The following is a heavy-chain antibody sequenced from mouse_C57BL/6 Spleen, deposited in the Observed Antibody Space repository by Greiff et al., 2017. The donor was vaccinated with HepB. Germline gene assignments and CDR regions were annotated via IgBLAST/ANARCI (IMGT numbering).Heavy chain of an antibody. V-gene: IGHV1-54*01. Sequence: VQLVESGAELVRPGTSVKVSCKASGYAFTNYLIEWVKQRPGQGLEWIGVINPGSGGTNYNEKFKGKATLTADKSSSTAYMQLSSLTSEDSAVYFCARIDGYYWYFDVWGTGTTVTVSS. CDR3: ARIDGYYWYFDV. CDR2: INPGSGGT. J-gene: IGHJ1*03. D-gene: IGHD2-3*01. CDR1: GYAFTNYL.